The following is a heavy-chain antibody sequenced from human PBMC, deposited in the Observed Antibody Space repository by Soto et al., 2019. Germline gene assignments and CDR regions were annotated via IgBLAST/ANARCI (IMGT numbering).Heavy chain of an antibody. J-gene: IGHJ6*02. Sequence: RGSMRPSCAASGFTFSTYSMNWFRQAPGKGLEWVSSISSGSTYIYYADSVKGRFTISRDNAKNSLYLQMNSLRAEDTAVYYCARVPNSYSDFWSGYQSHGEGMDVWGQGTTVTVSS. CDR2: ISSGSTYI. CDR1: GFTFSTYS. D-gene: IGHD3-3*01. V-gene: IGHV3-21*01. CDR3: ARVPNSYSDFWSGYQSHGEGMDV.